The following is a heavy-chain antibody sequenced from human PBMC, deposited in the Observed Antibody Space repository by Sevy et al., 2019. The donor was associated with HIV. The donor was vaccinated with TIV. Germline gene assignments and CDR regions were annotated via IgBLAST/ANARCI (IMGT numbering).Heavy chain of an antibody. Sequence: GGSLRLSCAASGFTFGSYTLHWVRQAPGKGLEWVALILQGDDGSKKYYIDSGQGRFTTSNDNSKKTLYLQMDSLGPEDTADYYCERDNSGYFFFDYWGQGTLVTVSS. CDR1: GFTFGSYT. D-gene: IGHD3-22*01. CDR2: ILQGDDGSKK. CDR3: ERDNSGYFFFDY. V-gene: IGHV3-30-3*01. J-gene: IGHJ4*02.